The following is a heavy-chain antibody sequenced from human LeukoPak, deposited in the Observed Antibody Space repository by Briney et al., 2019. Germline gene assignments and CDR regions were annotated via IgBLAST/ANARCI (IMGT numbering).Heavy chain of an antibody. CDR3: ARVRYSSSSEFDY. V-gene: IGHV4-34*01. J-gene: IGHJ4*02. CDR2: INHSGST. Sequence: PETLSLTCAVYGGSFSGYYWSWIRQPPGKGLEWIGEINHSGSTNYNPSLKSRVTISVDTSKNQFSLKLSSVTAADTAVYYCARVRYSSSSEFDYWGQGTLVTVSS. D-gene: IGHD6-6*01. CDR1: GGSFSGYY.